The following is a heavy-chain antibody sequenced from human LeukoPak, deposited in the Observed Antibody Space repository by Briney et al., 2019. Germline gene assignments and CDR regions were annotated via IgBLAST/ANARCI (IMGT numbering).Heavy chain of an antibody. V-gene: IGHV4-59*01. CDR3: TNGVRGVIIDY. CDR2: IYYSGST. CDR1: GVSISSYY. J-gene: IGHJ4*02. Sequence: SETLSLTCTVSGVSISSYYWSWLRQPPGKGLEWIGYIYYSGSTKYNPSLKSRVTISVDTSKNQFSLKLSSVTAADTAVYYCTNGVRGVIIDYWGQGTLVSVSS. D-gene: IGHD3-10*01.